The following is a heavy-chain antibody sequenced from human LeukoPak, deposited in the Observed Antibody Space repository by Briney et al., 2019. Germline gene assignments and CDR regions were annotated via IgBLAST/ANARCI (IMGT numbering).Heavy chain of an antibody. CDR1: GGTFSSYA. V-gene: IGHV1-18*01. D-gene: IGHD3-3*01. CDR2: MSPNSGNT. CDR3: ARVYYDFWSGYEYDAFDI. J-gene: IGHJ3*02. Sequence: ASVKVSCKASGGTFSSYAISWVRQAPGQGLEWMGWMSPNSGNTNYAQKLQGRVTMTTDTSTSTAYMELRSLRSDDTAVYYCARVYYDFWSGYEYDAFDIWGQGTMVTVSS.